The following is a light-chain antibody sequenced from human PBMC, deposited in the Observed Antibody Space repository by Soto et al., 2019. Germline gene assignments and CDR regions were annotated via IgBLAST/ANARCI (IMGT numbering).Light chain of an antibody. CDR1: QSVSSY. CDR3: QHYGQT. V-gene: IGKV3-20*01. CDR2: GAS. Sequence: EIVLTQSPATLSLSPGERATLSCRASQSVSSYLAWYQQRPGQAPRLLIYGASSRATGVPDRFSGGGSGTDFTLTISRLETEDIAVYYCQHYGQTLGPGTKVEIK. J-gene: IGKJ1*01.